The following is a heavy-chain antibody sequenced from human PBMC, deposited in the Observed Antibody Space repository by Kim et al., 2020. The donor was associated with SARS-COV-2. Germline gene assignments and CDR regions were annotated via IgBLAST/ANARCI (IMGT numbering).Heavy chain of an antibody. Sequence: SVKVSCKASGGTFSSYAISWVRQAPGQGLEWMGGIIPIFGTANYAQKFQGRVTITADESTSTAYMELSSLRSEDTAVYYCASPWSRRSSWYKVEKWGARPNYYYYGMDVWGQGTTVTVSS. CDR3: ASPWSRRSSWYKVEKWGARPNYYYYGMDV. J-gene: IGHJ6*02. CDR2: IIPIFGTA. V-gene: IGHV1-69*13. CDR1: GGTFSSYA. D-gene: IGHD6-13*01.